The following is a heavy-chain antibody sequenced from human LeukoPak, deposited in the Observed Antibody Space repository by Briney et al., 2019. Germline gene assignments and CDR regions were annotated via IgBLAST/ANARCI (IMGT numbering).Heavy chain of an antibody. CDR2: ISGTSSDT. J-gene: IGHJ4*02. CDR1: GFTFSDFY. CDR3: VKNSGRDGGN. Sequence: GGSLRLSCAASGFTFSDFYMSWIRQAPGKGLEWLSYISGTSSDTNYADSLKGRFTISRDNAKQSLYLQMSSLRADDTAVYYCVKNSGRDGGNWGQGTLVTVSS. D-gene: IGHD6-25*01. V-gene: IGHV3-11*06.